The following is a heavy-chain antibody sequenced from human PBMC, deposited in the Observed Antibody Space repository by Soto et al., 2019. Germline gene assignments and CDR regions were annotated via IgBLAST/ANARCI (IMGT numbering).Heavy chain of an antibody. CDR2: FDPEDGKT. Sequence: ASVKVSCKVSGYSLSKLSMNWVRQAPGKGLEWMGGFDPEDGKTTYAQKFQGRVTLTEDTSTDTAYMDLSSLTSEDTAVYYCENHGDFDAFDFWGQGTRVTVSS. CDR1: GYSLSKLS. CDR3: ENHGDFDAFDF. J-gene: IGHJ4*02. V-gene: IGHV1-24*01.